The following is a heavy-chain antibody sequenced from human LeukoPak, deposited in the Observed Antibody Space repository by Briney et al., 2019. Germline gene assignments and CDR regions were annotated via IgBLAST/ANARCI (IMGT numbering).Heavy chain of an antibody. J-gene: IGHJ3*02. CDR3: ARGRDGYNFDAFDI. Sequence: PSETLSLTCAVYGGSFSGYYWSWIRQPPGKGLEWIGEINHSGSTNYNPSLKSRVTISVDTSKTQFSLKLSSVTAADTAVYYCARGRDGYNFDAFDIWGQGTMVTVSS. D-gene: IGHD5-24*01. V-gene: IGHV4-34*01. CDR1: GGSFSGYY. CDR2: INHSGST.